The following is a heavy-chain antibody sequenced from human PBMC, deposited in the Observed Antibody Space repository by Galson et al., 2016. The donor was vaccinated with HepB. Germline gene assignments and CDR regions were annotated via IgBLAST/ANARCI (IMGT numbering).Heavy chain of an antibody. Sequence: LRLSCAASGFTFSTYGMNWVRQAPGKGLEWVARISYDGSNKYYGDSVKGRFTISRDYSKNTLYLQMNRLRADDTAVYYCAKEGPHDSGWNPYQYFGMDVWGQGTTVTVSS. D-gene: IGHD6-19*01. J-gene: IGHJ6*02. CDR1: GFTFSTYG. CDR3: AKEGPHDSGWNPYQYFGMDV. CDR2: ISYDGSNK. V-gene: IGHV3-30*18.